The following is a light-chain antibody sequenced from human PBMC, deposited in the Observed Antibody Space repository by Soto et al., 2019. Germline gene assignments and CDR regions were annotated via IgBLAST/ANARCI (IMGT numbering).Light chain of an antibody. CDR3: MEALQTPWT. CDR2: LGS. Sequence: DVVMTQSTLSLPVTPGEPASISCRSSQSLLHSNGYNYLDWYLQKPGQSPQLLIYLGSNRASGVPDRFSGSGSGTDFTLKISRVEAEDVGVYYCMEALQTPWTFGQGNKLEIK. CDR1: QSLLHSNGYNY. V-gene: IGKV2-28*01. J-gene: IGKJ2*02.